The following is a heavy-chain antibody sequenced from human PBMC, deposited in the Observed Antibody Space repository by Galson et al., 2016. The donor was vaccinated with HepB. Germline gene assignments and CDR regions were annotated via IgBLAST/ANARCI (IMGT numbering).Heavy chain of an antibody. V-gene: IGHV4-39*01. CDR2: VYYSGST. CDR1: GGSVSSGVDY. Sequence: CTVSGGSVSSGVDYWGWIRQPPGKGLEWIGAVYYSGSTYHNPSLKSRITISIDTSNNQFSLSLRSVTAADTAVYYCAKGFWNGWFDRFDLWGQGTLVPVSS. J-gene: IGHJ4*02. D-gene: IGHD1-1*01. CDR3: AKGFWNGWFDRFDL.